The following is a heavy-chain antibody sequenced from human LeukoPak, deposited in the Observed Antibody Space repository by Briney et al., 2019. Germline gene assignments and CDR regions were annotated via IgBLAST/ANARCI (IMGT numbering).Heavy chain of an antibody. CDR1: GYTFTGYY. CDR3: AREIEYYYDSSGYYYFDY. CDR2: INPNSGGT. J-gene: IGHJ4*02. V-gene: IGHV1-2*02. D-gene: IGHD3-22*01. Sequence: GASVKVSCKASGYTFTGYYMHWVRQAPGQGLEWMGWINPNSGGTNYAQKFQGRVTMTRDTSISTAYMELSSLRSEDTAVYYCAREIEYYYDSSGYYYFDYWGQGTLVTVSS.